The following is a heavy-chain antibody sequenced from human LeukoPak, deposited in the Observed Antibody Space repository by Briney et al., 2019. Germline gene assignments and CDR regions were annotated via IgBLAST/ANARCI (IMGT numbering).Heavy chain of an antibody. CDR3: ARDRNSGWSTPFDP. D-gene: IGHD6-19*01. J-gene: IGHJ5*02. Sequence: SETLSLTCAVYGGSFSGYYWSWIRQPPGKGLEWIGSIYHSGTTYYNPSLKSRVTISVDASKNQFSLKLSSVTAADTAMYYCARDRNSGWSTPFDPWGQGTLVTVSS. CDR2: IYHSGTT. V-gene: IGHV4-34*01. CDR1: GGSFSGYY.